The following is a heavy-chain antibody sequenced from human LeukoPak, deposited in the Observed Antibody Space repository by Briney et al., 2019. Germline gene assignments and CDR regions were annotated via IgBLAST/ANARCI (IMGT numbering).Heavy chain of an antibody. CDR1: GFAFSTYW. D-gene: IGHD3-3*01. CDR2: INQDGSVK. V-gene: IGHV3-7*01. J-gene: IGHJ4*02. Sequence: GGSLRLSCAASGFAFSTYWMDWVRQAPVKGLEWVGNINQDGSVKHYVDSVRGRFTISRDNARNSVYLQMSALRVEDTAVYYCTRDFVFWGQGSLVTASS. CDR3: TRDFVF.